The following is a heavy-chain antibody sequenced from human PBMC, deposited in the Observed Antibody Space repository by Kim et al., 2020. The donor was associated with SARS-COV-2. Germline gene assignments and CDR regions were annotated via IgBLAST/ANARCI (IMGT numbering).Heavy chain of an antibody. J-gene: IGHJ6*02. V-gene: IGHV3-11*04. Sequence: GGSLRLSCAAYGFTFSDYYMSWIRQAPGKGLEWVSYISSSGSTIYYADSVKGRFTISRDNAKNSLYLQMNSLRAEDTAVYYCASGDFDYYYGMDVWGQGTTVTVSS. CDR3: ASGDFDYYYGMDV. CDR2: ISSSGSTI. D-gene: IGHD3-3*01. CDR1: GFTFSDYY.